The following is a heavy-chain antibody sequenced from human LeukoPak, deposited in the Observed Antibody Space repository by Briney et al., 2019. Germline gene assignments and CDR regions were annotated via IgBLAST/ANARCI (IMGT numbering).Heavy chain of an antibody. J-gene: IGHJ4*02. CDR1: GFNVNRNY. Sequence: QPGGSLRLPCAASGFNVNRNYMRWVRRAPRRGLEWVSVIYSGGSRYYADSVKGRFTISRDNSKNTLYLQMKSLRAEDTAVYYCARCGGLSYGDIDCWGQGTLVTVSS. CDR3: ARCGGLSYGDIDC. V-gene: IGHV3-66*01. D-gene: IGHD1-26*01. CDR2: IYSGGSR.